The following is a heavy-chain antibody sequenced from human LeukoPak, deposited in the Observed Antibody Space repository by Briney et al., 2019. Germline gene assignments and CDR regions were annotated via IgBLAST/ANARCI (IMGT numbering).Heavy chain of an antibody. Sequence: VKVSCKASGGTLSSYAISWGRQAPGQGREGMGGIIPIFGTANYAQKFQGRVTINADESTSKDYMEVSSLRSEDTAVYYCATDSPYFDLWGRGTLVTVSS. CDR2: IIPIFGTA. V-gene: IGHV1-69*01. J-gene: IGHJ2*01. CDR3: ATDSPYFDL. CDR1: GGTLSSYA.